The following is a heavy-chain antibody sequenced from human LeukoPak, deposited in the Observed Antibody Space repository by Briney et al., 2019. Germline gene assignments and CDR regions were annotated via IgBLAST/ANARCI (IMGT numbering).Heavy chain of an antibody. CDR2: ISSSSSYI. V-gene: IGHV3-21*01. CDR3: ARDWRYCTNGVCYKAHAFDI. D-gene: IGHD2-8*01. CDR1: GFTFSSYS. J-gene: IGHJ3*02. Sequence: GGSLRLSCAASGFTFSSYSMNWVRQAPGKGLEWVSSISSSSSYIYYADSVKGRFTISRDNAKNSLYLQMNGLRAEDTAVYYCARDWRYCTNGVCYKAHAFDIWGQGTMVTVSS.